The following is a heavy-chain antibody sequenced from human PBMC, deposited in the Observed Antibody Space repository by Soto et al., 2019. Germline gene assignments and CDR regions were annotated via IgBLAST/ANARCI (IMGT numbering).Heavy chain of an antibody. Sequence: LRLSCAASGFTFDDYAMHWVRQVPGKGLEWVSGINWNSGSIGYADSVKGRFAISRDNAKNSLHLQMNSMRAEDTAFYYCVKDESINWYSGHFRHWGQGTLVSVS. D-gene: IGHD6-13*01. V-gene: IGHV3-9*01. CDR1: GFTFDDYA. CDR3: VKDESINWYSGHFRH. J-gene: IGHJ1*01. CDR2: INWNSGSI.